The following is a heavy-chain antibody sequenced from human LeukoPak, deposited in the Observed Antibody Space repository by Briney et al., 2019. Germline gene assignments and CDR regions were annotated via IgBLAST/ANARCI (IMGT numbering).Heavy chain of an antibody. CDR1: GGSISGGGCY. J-gene: IGHJ4*02. D-gene: IGHD6-6*01. Sequence: SETLPLTCTVSGGSISGGGCYWSWIRQLPGKGLEWVAYIYYSGTTDYNPSLKSRVAISVDTSKNQFSLNLRSVTAADTAVYSCARQLVRNYFDLWGQGTLVTVSS. CDR3: ARQLVRNYFDL. V-gene: IGHV4-31*03. CDR2: IYYSGTT.